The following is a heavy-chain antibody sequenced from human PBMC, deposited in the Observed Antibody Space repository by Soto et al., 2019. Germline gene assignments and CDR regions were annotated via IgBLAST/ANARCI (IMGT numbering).Heavy chain of an antibody. CDR3: ARAQYYDFWSGYPLPAYFDY. V-gene: IGHV3-66*01. D-gene: IGHD3-3*01. J-gene: IGHJ4*02. CDR1: GFTVSSDY. CDR2: IYSGGST. Sequence: PGGSLRLSCAASGFTVSSDYMSWVRQAPGKGLEWVSVIYSGGSTYYADSVKGRFTISRDNSKNTLYLQMNSLRAKDTAVYYCARAQYYDFWSGYPLPAYFDYWGQGTLVTVSS.